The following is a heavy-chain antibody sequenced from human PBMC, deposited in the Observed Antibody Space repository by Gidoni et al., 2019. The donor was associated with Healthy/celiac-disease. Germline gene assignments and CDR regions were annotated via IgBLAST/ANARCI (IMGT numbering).Heavy chain of an antibody. J-gene: IGHJ4*02. CDR3: ASRDSSSWYLPDY. CDR1: GGSISSSSYS. Sequence: QLQLQESGPGLVTPSETLSPTCTASGGSISSSSYSWGWIRQPPGKGLEWIGSIYYSGSTYYNPSLKSRVTISVDTSKNQFSLKLSSVTAADTAVYYCASRDSSSWYLPDYWGQGTLVTVSS. CDR2: IYYSGST. V-gene: IGHV4-39*07. D-gene: IGHD6-13*01.